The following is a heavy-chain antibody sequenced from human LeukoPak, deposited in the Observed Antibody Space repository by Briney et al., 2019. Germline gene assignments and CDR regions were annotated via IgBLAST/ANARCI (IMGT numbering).Heavy chain of an antibody. CDR3: AKGSYYYDSADYFDY. D-gene: IGHD3-22*01. Sequence: PGGSLRLSCAASGFTFSSYAMSWVRQAPGKGLEWVSTLSGSGGNAYYADSVKGRVTISRDNPKNTLYLQMNSPRAEDTAVYHCAKGSYYYDSADYFDYWGQGTLVTVSS. J-gene: IGHJ4*02. CDR1: GFTFSSYA. V-gene: IGHV3-23*01. CDR2: LSGSGGNA.